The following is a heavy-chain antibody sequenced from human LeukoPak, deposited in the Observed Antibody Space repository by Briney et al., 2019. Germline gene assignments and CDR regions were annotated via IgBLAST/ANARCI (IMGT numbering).Heavy chain of an antibody. J-gene: IGHJ6*02. CDR1: GFTFSSYS. CDR3: ARLSGIAVAGTRVYGMDV. CDR2: ISSSSSYI. V-gene: IGHV3-21*01. D-gene: IGHD6-19*01. Sequence: PGGSLRLSCAASGFTFSSYSMNWVRQAPGKGLEWVSSISSSSSYIYYADSVKSRFTISRDNAKNSLYLQMNSLRAEDTAVYYCARLSGIAVAGTRVYGMDVWGQGTTVTVSS.